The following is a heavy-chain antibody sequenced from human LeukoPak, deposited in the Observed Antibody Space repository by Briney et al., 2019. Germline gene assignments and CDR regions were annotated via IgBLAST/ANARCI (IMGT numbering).Heavy chain of an antibody. CDR2: IIPLFGTA. Sequence: GASVKVSCKASGGTFSSYAISWVRQAPGQGLDWMGGIIPLFGTAHYAQKFQGRVTITADESTSTAYIELRSLRSEDTAVYYCARVWGQGSSGYYPSWGQGTLVTVSS. J-gene: IGHJ4*02. V-gene: IGHV1-69*13. D-gene: IGHD3-22*01. CDR3: ARVWGQGSSGYYPS. CDR1: GGTFSSYA.